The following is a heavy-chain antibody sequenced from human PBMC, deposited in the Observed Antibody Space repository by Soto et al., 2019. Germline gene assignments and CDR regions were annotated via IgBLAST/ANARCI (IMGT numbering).Heavy chain of an antibody. Sequence: GESLKISCKGSGYSFTSYWIGWVRQMPGKGLEWMGITYPGDSDTRYSPSFQGQVTISADKSISTAYLQWSSLKAPDTAMYYCARSGSTTVTPDYYYYYGMDVWGQGTTVTVSS. D-gene: IGHD4-17*01. CDR2: TYPGDSDT. V-gene: IGHV5-51*01. CDR1: GYSFTSYW. CDR3: ARSGSTTVTPDYYYYYGMDV. J-gene: IGHJ6*02.